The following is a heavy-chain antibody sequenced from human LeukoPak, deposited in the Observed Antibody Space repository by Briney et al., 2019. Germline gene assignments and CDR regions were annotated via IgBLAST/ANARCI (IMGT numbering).Heavy chain of an antibody. CDR3: ARSEDFWSGYYSWFDP. V-gene: IGHV3-30*03. CDR2: ISYDGSNK. CDR1: GFTFSSYG. Sequence: GGSLRLSCAASGFTFSSYGMHWVRQAPGKGLEWVAVISYDGSNKYYADSVKGRFTISRDNSKNTLYLQMNSLRAEDTAVYYCARSEDFWSGYYSWFDPWGQGTLVTVSS. D-gene: IGHD3-3*01. J-gene: IGHJ5*02.